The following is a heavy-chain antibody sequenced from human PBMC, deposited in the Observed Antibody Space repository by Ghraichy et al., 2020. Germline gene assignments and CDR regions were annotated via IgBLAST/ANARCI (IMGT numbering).Heavy chain of an antibody. J-gene: IGHJ4*02. CDR2: ITYDGNDT. D-gene: IGHD6-13*01. Sequence: GGSLRLSCAASGFTVSTCGMHWVRQAPGKGLEWVAVITYDGNDTYYADSVKGRFTISRDTSQNTLSLQMDSLRVEDTAVYYCVKEQSSGWYRTADYWGQGTLVTVSS. V-gene: IGHV3-30*18. CDR3: VKEQSSGWYRTADY. CDR1: GFTVSTCG.